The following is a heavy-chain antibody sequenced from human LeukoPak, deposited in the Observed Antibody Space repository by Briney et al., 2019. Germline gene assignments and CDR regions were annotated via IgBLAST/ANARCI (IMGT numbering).Heavy chain of an antibody. CDR3: AGYNWNYALDY. D-gene: IGHD1-7*01. Sequence: GGSLRLSCAASGFTFSSYEMNWVRQAPGKGLEWVSYISSSGSTIYYADSVKGRFTISRDNAKNSLYLQMDSLRAEDTAVYYCAGYNWNYALDYWGQGTLVTVSS. CDR1: GFTFSSYE. CDR2: ISSSGSTI. V-gene: IGHV3-48*03. J-gene: IGHJ4*02.